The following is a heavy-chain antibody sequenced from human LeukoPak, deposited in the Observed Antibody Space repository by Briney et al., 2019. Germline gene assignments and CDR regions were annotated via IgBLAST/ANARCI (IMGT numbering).Heavy chain of an antibody. CDR3: AKEFSTMIVVVTIPPDY. CDR2: ISGSGGST. CDR1: GFTFSSYA. D-gene: IGHD3-22*01. Sequence: GGSLRLSCAASGFTFSSYAMSWVRQAPGKGLEWVSAISGSGGSTYYADSVKGRFTISRDNSKNTLYLQVNSLRAEDTAVYYCAKEFSTMIVVVTIPPDYWGQGTLVTVSS. V-gene: IGHV3-23*01. J-gene: IGHJ4*02.